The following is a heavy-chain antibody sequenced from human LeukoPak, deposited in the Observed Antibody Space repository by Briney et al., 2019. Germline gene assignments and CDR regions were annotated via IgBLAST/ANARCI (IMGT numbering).Heavy chain of an antibody. V-gene: IGHV3-23*01. CDR2: ISGSGGST. J-gene: IGHJ1*01. CDR1: GFTFDDYT. D-gene: IGHD1-26*01. Sequence: PGGSLRLSCAASGFTFDDYTMHWVRLAAGKGLEWVSAISGSGGSTYYADSVKGRFTISRDNSKNTLCLQMNSLRAEDTAVYYCAKDVYSGSCAATGIYFQHWGQGTLVTVSS. CDR3: AKDVYSGSCAATGIYFQH.